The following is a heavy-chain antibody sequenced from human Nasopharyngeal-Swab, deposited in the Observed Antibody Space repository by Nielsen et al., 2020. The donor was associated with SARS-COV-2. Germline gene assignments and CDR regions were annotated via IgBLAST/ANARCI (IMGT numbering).Heavy chain of an antibody. J-gene: IGHJ4*02. V-gene: IGHV3-21*01. CDR1: GFSFDSYI. CDR2: ITSTGAYI. D-gene: IGHD6-19*01. CDR3: ARESGGWQPYFDS. Sequence: ETLSLTCAASGFSFDSYIMNWVRQAPGKGLEWVSSITSTGAYIYYGGSVKGRFTISRDNARKSLYLQMNSLRAEDTAVYYCARESGGWQPYFDSWGQGTLVTVSS.